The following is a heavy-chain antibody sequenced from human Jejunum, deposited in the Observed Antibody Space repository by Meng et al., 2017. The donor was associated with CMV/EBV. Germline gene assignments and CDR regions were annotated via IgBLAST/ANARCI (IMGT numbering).Heavy chain of an antibody. CDR1: SGSYY. CDR3: AREDIVVVPAAMGDAFDI. J-gene: IGHJ3*02. V-gene: IGHV4-61*01. Sequence: SGSYYWSWIRQPLGKGLEWIGYIYYSGSTNYNPSLKSRVTISVDTSKNQFSLKLSSVTAADTAVYYCAREDIVVVPAAMGDAFDIWGQGTMVTVSS. CDR2: IYYSGST. D-gene: IGHD2-2*01.